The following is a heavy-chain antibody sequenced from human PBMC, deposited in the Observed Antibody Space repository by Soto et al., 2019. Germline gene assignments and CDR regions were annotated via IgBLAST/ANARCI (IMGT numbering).Heavy chain of an antibody. J-gene: IGHJ6*02. CDR2: INPSGGST. CDR1: GYTFTSYY. D-gene: IGHD3-10*01. Sequence: QVQLVQSGAEVKKPGASVKVSCKASGYTFTSYYMHWVRQAPGQGLEWMGIINPSGGSTSYAQKFQGRVTMTRDTSTSTVYMELSSLRSEDTAVYYCARDHMVREEVAEYYYYGMDVWGQGTTVTVSS. V-gene: IGHV1-46*01. CDR3: ARDHMVREEVAEYYYYGMDV.